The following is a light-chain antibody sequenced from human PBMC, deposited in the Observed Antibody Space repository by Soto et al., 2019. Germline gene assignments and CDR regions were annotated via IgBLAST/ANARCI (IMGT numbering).Light chain of an antibody. J-gene: IGKJ2*01. CDR1: QSVSRT. Sequence: EIVMTQSPATLSVSPGEGAPSSCGASQSVSRTLAWYQQKPGQAPRLLIYGASTRATGIPARFSGSGSGTEFTLTISSLQSEDFAVYYCQQYNNWPYTFGQGTKLEIK. V-gene: IGKV3-15*01. CDR2: GAS. CDR3: QQYNNWPYT.